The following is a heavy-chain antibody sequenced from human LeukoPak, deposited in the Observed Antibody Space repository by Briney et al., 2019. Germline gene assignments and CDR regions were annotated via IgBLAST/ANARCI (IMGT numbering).Heavy chain of an antibody. Sequence: ASVKVSCKASGYTFIGHYIHWVRQAPGLGLEWMGWINPNGGGTTYAQKFQGRVTMTRDTSSSTVYMELRRLRYDDTAVYYCARELWTGGSPYFDSWAREAWSPSPQ. J-gene: IGHJ4*02. CDR3: ARELWTGGSPYFDS. CDR1: GYTFIGHY. CDR2: INPNGGGT. V-gene: IGHV1-2*02. D-gene: IGHD2-15*01.